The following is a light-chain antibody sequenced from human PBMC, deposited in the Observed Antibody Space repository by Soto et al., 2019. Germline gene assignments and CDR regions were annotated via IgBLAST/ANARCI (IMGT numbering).Light chain of an antibody. CDR3: QQSYSTLSIT. CDR2: AAS. V-gene: IGKV1-39*01. CDR1: QTISSY. J-gene: IGKJ5*01. Sequence: EIQMTQSPSSLSASVGDRVTITCRASQTISSYLNWYQQKPGKAPKLLIYAASSLQSGVPSRFSGSGSGTDFTLTISSLQPEDFATYYCQQSYSTLSITFGQGTRVEIK.